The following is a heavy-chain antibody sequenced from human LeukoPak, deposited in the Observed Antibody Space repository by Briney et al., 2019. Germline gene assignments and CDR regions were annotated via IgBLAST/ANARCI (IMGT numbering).Heavy chain of an antibody. D-gene: IGHD1-14*01. CDR2: INQDGSAK. Sequence: GESLRLSCAASGFTFSSNWMSWVRQAPGKGLEWVANINQDGSAKYYVDSVKGRFTISRDNAENSLYLQMNSLRAADTAVYYCAREILGGFNPGAYWGQGTLVTVSS. CDR1: GFTFSSNW. J-gene: IGHJ4*02. V-gene: IGHV3-7*05. CDR3: AREILGGFNPGAY.